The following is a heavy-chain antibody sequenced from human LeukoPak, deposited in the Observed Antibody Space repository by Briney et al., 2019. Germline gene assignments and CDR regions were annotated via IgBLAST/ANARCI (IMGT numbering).Heavy chain of an antibody. CDR3: ARGVTDTTRWFDP. J-gene: IGHJ5*02. CDR2: IRYDGSNK. Sequence: PGGTLRLSCAASGFTFSSYGMSWVRQAPGKGLEWVAFIRYDGSNKYYADSVKGRFTISRDNSKNTLYLQMNGLRADDTATYCCARGVTDTTRWFDPWGQGTLVTVSS. CDR1: GFTFSSYG. V-gene: IGHV3-30*02. D-gene: IGHD1-7*01.